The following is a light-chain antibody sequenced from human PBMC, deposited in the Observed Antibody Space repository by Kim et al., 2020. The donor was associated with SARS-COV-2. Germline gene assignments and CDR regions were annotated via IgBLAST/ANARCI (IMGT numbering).Light chain of an antibody. J-gene: IGKJ1*01. CDR2: AAS. CDR1: QGIRND. Sequence: AIQMTQSPSSLSASVGNRVTITCRASQGIRNDFGWYQQNPGKAPKLLIYAASSLQSGVPSKFSGSGSGTDFTHTISSLQPEDFAAYYCLQDYNYPWTFGQGTKVDIK. V-gene: IGKV1-6*01. CDR3: LQDYNYPWT.